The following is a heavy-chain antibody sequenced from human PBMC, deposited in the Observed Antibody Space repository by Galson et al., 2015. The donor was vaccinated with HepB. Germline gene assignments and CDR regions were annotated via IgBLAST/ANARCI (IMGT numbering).Heavy chain of an antibody. J-gene: IGHJ1*01. Sequence: SLRLSCAASGFTFSNAWMNWVRQAPGKGLEWVGRIKSKTDGGTTDYAAPVKGRFTISRDDSKNTLYLQMNSLKTEDTAVYYCTTEEVDCSSTSCYGYDAEYFQHWGQGTLSPSPQ. D-gene: IGHD2-2*01. V-gene: IGHV3-15*07. CDR1: GFTFSNAW. CDR3: TTEEVDCSSTSCYGYDAEYFQH. CDR2: IKSKTDGGTT.